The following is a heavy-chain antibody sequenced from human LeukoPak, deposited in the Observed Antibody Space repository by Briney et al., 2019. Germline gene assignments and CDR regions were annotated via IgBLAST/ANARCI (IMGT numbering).Heavy chain of an antibody. CDR1: GFTFSSYT. D-gene: IGHD3-10*01. CDR2: ISHTSEYT. J-gene: IGHJ4*02. V-gene: IGHV3-23*01. Sequence: GGSLRLSCAASGFTFSSYTMNWVRQAPGKGLEWVSAISHTSEYTYHADSVKGRFTISRDNSKNTLYLQMNSLRAEDTAMYYCAKGSSAGRPYYFDYWGQGTLVTVSS. CDR3: AKGSSAGRPYYFDY.